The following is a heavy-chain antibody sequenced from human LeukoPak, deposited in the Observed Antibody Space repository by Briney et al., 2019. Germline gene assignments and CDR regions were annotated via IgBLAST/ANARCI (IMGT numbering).Heavy chain of an antibody. V-gene: IGHV4-39*07. Sequence: PSETLSLTCSVSGGPISSSSYYWGWIRQPPGKGQEWIGYIYYSGSTYYNPSLKSRVTISVDTSKNQFSLKLRSVTAADTAVYYCARDNYYDSTGYTDYWGQGTLVTVSS. J-gene: IGHJ4*02. CDR2: IYYSGST. D-gene: IGHD3-22*01. CDR1: GGPISSSSYY. CDR3: ARDNYYDSTGYTDY.